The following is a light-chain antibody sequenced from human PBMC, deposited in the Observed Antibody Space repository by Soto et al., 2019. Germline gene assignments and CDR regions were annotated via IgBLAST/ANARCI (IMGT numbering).Light chain of an antibody. Sequence: SALTQPASVSDSPGQSITISCTGPSSDVGSYNLVSWFQQHPGKAPKLMIYEGSKRPSGVSNRFSGSKSGNTASLTNSGLNDEDEADYYCCSSARSNTLVFVGGTKLTVL. CDR1: SSDVGSYNL. V-gene: IGLV2-23*01. CDR3: CSSARSNTLV. J-gene: IGLJ2*01. CDR2: EGS.